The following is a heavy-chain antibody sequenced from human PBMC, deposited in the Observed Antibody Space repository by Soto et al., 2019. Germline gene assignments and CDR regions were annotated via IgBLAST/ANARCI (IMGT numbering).Heavy chain of an antibody. D-gene: IGHD1-26*01. CDR1: GFTFSSYG. CDR2: IWYDGSNK. Sequence: QVQLVESGGGVVQPGRSLRLSCAASGFTFSSYGMHWVRQAPGKGLEWVAVIWYDGSNKYYADSVKGRFTISRDNSKNTLYLQMNSLRAEDTAVYYCARDGWELRHGAPDYWGQGTLVTVSS. J-gene: IGHJ4*02. CDR3: ARDGWELRHGAPDY. V-gene: IGHV3-33*01.